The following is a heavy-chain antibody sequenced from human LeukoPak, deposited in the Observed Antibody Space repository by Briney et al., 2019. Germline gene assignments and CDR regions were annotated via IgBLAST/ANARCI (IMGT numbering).Heavy chain of an antibody. D-gene: IGHD6-13*01. CDR3: AKGPGDCSSWSLDT. V-gene: IGHV3-30*02. Sequence: PGGSLRLSCAASGFTFSSYGMHWVRQAPGKGLEWVAFIRHDGSNKYYADSVKGRFTISRDNSKNTLYLQMNSLRAEDTAVYYCAKGPGDCSSWSLDTWGQGTLVTVSS. CDR2: IRHDGSNK. J-gene: IGHJ5*02. CDR1: GFTFSSYG.